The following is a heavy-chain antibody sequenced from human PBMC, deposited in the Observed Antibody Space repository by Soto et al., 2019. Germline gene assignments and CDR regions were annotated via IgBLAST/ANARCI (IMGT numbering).Heavy chain of an antibody. CDR3: AKDGSPLVGATASGYFDY. Sequence: EVRLLDSGGGLVQPGGSLRLSCAASGFTFSSYAMTWVRQAPGKGLEWVSTISGSDGSTYYADSVKGRFTISRDNSKNTLFLQMNSLRDEDTAVYYCAKDGSPLVGATASGYFDYWGQGTRVTVSS. D-gene: IGHD1-26*01. CDR1: GFTFSSYA. V-gene: IGHV3-23*01. CDR2: ISGSDGST. J-gene: IGHJ4*02.